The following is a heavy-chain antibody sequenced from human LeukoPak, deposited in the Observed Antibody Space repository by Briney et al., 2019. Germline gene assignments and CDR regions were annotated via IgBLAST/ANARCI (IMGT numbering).Heavy chain of an antibody. CDR3: ARSSSGNSDY. V-gene: IGHV4-34*01. D-gene: IGHD6-19*01. Sequence: SETLSLTCAVYGGSFSGYYWSWIRQPPGKGLEWIGEINHSGSTNYNPSLKSRVTISVDTSKNQFSLKLSSVTAADTAVYYCARSSSGNSDYWGQGTLVTVSS. J-gene: IGHJ4*02. CDR1: GGSFSGYY. CDR2: INHSGST.